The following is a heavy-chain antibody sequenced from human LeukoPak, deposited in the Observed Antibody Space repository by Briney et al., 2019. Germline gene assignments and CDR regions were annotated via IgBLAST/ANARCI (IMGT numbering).Heavy chain of an antibody. CDR3: ARDRVEMATILGGVQGDAFDI. V-gene: IGHV1-2*02. J-gene: IGHJ3*02. CDR1: GYTFTGYY. CDR2: INPDSGGT. D-gene: IGHD5-24*01. Sequence: ASVKVSCKTSGYTFTGYYMHWVRQAPGQGLEWMGWINPDSGGTNYAQKFQGRATMTRDTSISTVYIEVSRLRSDDTAVYYCARDRVEMATILGGVQGDAFDIWGQGTMVTVSS.